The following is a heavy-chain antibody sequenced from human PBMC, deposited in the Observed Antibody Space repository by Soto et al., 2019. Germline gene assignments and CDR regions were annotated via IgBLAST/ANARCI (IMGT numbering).Heavy chain of an antibody. J-gene: IGHJ4*02. D-gene: IGHD3-10*01. CDR3: ARVNSMVRGVSYYFDY. Sequence: QVQLQESGPGLVKPSQTLSLTCSVSGGSISSGGYYWSWILQHPGKGLEWIGYIFYSGSTYYNPSLKSRVTISVDTSKNQFSLKLSSVTAADTAVYYCARVNSMVRGVSYYFDYWGQGTLVTVSS. V-gene: IGHV4-31*03. CDR2: IFYSGST. CDR1: GGSISSGGYY.